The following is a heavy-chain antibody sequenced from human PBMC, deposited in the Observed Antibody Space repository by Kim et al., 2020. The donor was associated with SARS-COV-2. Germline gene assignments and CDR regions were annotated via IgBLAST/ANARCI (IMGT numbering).Heavy chain of an antibody. CDR2: IYYSGTT. J-gene: IGHJ6*02. D-gene: IGHD5-12*01. CDR1: GGSINNYY. CDR3: ARRGGYSGYEAV. V-gene: IGHV4-59*08. Sequence: SETLSLTCTVSGGSINNYYWSWIRQSPGKGLEWIGYIYYSGTTNYNPSLKSRGTISVDTSRNQFSLNLSSVTAADTAMYYCARRGGYSGYEAVGGQGTTVTVSS.